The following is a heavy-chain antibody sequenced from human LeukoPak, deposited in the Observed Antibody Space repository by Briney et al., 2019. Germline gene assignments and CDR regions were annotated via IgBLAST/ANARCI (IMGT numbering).Heavy chain of an antibody. CDR2: IYHSGST. J-gene: IGHJ5*02. V-gene: IGHV4-4*02. Sequence: SETLSLTCAVSGGSISSSNWWSWVRQPPGKGLEWIGEIYHSGSTNYNPSLKSRVTISVDKSKNQFSLKLSSVAAADTAVYYCARVGCSGGSCYADYSGAWFDPWGQGTLVTVSS. CDR3: ARVGCSGGSCYADYSGAWFDP. CDR1: GGSISSSNW. D-gene: IGHD2-15*01.